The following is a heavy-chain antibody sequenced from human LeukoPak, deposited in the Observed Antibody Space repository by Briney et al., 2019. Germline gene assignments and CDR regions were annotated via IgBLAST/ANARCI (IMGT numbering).Heavy chain of an antibody. J-gene: IGHJ5*02. V-gene: IGHV4-34*01. D-gene: IGHD3-10*01. Sequence: SETLSLTCAVYGGSFSVYYWSWIRQPPGKGLEWIGEINHSGSTNYNPSLKSRVTISVDTSKNQFSLKLSSVTAADTAVYYCARAGMLLWFGELSSNWFDPWGQGTLVTVSS. CDR1: GGSFSVYY. CDR3: ARAGMLLWFGELSSNWFDP. CDR2: INHSGST.